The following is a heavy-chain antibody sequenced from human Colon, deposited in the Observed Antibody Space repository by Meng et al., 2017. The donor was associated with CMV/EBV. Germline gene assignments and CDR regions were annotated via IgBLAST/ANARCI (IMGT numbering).Heavy chain of an antibody. CDR3: ARTPAGRPGQRWFHP. J-gene: IGHJ5*02. CDR2: IYSGGSST. Sequence: GSLRLSCAASGFTFSSYAMSWVRQAPGKGLEWVSVIYSGGSSTYYADSVKGRFTISRDNSKNTLYLQMNSLRAEDTAVYYCARTPAGRPGQRWFHPWGQGALVTVSS. V-gene: IGHV3-23*03. CDR1: GFTFSSYA. D-gene: IGHD6-6*01.